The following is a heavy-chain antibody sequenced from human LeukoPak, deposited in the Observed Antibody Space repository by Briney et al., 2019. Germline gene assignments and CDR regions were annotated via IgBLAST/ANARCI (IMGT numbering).Heavy chain of an antibody. V-gene: IGHV1-46*01. D-gene: IGHD3-22*01. CDR1: GYTFTSYY. J-gene: IGHJ4*02. Sequence: ASVKVSSKASGYTFTSYYMHWVRQAPGQGLEWMGIINPSGGSTSYAQKFQGRVTMTRDTSTSTVYMELSSLRSEDTAVYYCARGGSSYNDEHEEFDYWGQGTVVTVSS. CDR2: INPSGGST. CDR3: ARGGSSYNDEHEEFDY.